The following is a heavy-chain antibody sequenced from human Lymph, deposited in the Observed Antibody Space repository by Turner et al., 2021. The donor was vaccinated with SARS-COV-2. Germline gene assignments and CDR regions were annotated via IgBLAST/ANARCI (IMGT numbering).Heavy chain of an antibody. V-gene: IGHV3-7*01. D-gene: IGHD3-3*01. CDR1: GFTFSTYW. CDR3: ARVGVRFEWSDGYHYYYAMDV. Sequence: EVQLVESGGGLVQPGGSLRLSCAASGFTFSTYWMRWVRQAPGKGLEWVANIKQDGSEKYYVDSVKGRFTISRDNAKNSLYLQMNSLRAEDTAVYFCARVGVRFEWSDGYHYYYAMDVWGQGTTVTVSS. J-gene: IGHJ6*02. CDR2: IKQDGSEK.